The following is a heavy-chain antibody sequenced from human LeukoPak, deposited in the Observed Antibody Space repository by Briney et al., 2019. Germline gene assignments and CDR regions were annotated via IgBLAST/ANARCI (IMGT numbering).Heavy chain of an antibody. CDR3: ARLMTGTTGPVAFDI. CDR1: GGSISSYY. Sequence: SETLSLTCTVSGGSISSYYWSWIRQPPGKGLEWIGYIYTSGSTNYNPSLKSRVTISVATSKNQFSLKLSSVTAADTAVYYCARLMTGTTGPVAFDIWGQGTMVTVSS. J-gene: IGHJ3*02. D-gene: IGHD1-20*01. CDR2: IYTSGST. V-gene: IGHV4-4*09.